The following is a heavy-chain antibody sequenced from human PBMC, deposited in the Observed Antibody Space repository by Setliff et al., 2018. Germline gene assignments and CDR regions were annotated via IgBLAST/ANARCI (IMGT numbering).Heavy chain of an antibody. CDR3: ARDNWVDSVMVTEKGEF. CDR2: TIPNFGTT. CDR1: GGTFSSYG. V-gene: IGHV1-69*05. Sequence: GASVKVSCKASGGTFSSYGISWVRQAPGQGLEWLGGTIPNFGTTNYAQELQGRVTIITDESTSTAYMELSSLGFEDTAVYYCARDNWVDSVMVTEKGEFWGQGTVVTVSA. D-gene: IGHD5-18*01. J-gene: IGHJ4*02.